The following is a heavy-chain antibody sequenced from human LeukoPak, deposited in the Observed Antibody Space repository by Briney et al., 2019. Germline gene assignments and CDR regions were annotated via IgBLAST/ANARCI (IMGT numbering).Heavy chain of an antibody. CDR2: ISYDGSNK. D-gene: IGHD1-7*01. CDR1: GFTLSSYA. J-gene: IGHJ1*01. CDR3: AKDSWNYVLAEYFQH. Sequence: GGSLRLSCAASGFTLSSYAMHWVRQAPGKGLEWVAVISYDGSNKYYADSVKGRFTISRDNSKNTLYLQMNSLRAEDTAVYYCAKDSWNYVLAEYFQHWGQGSLVTVSS. V-gene: IGHV3-30-3*01.